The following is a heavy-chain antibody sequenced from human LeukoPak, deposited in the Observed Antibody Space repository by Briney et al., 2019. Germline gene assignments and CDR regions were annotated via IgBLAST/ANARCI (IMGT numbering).Heavy chain of an antibody. Sequence: GASVKVSCKASGYTFTSYDINCVRQATGQGLEWMGWMNPNSGNTGYAQKFQGRVTMTRNTSISTAHMELSSLRSEDTAVYYCAREGSGSYYVRWFDPWGQGNLVTVSS. CDR2: MNPNSGNT. J-gene: IGHJ5*02. V-gene: IGHV1-8*01. CDR1: GYTFTSYD. D-gene: IGHD1-26*01. CDR3: AREGSGSYYVRWFDP.